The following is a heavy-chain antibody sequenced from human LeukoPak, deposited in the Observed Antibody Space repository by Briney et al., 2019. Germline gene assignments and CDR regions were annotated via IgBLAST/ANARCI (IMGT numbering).Heavy chain of an antibody. CDR2: IKNDGSGT. V-gene: IGHV3-74*01. CDR3: ARERGVAHPFDY. D-gene: IGHD2-15*01. Sequence: GGSLRLSCAASGFTFSNTWMHWVRQAPGKGLVWVARIKNDGSGTIYADSVKGRFTISRDNARNTLYLQMNSLRAEDTAVYYCARERGVAHPFDYWGQGTLVIVSS. CDR1: GFTFSNTW. J-gene: IGHJ4*02.